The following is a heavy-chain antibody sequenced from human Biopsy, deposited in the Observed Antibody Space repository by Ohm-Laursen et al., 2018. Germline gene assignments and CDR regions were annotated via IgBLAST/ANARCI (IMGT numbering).Heavy chain of an antibody. V-gene: IGHV1-69*13. D-gene: IGHD3-10*01. CDR1: VGTLSSLG. Sequence: GASVKVSCKASVGTLSSLGISWVRQAPGQGLDWMGGFVPRFGTANSAQKFQGRVTISADEKTNTAYMELKNLRSDDTAIYYCARDGVDHQSVPFFDYWGQGTRGTVSS. CDR3: ARDGVDHQSVPFFDY. CDR2: FVPRFGTA. J-gene: IGHJ4*02.